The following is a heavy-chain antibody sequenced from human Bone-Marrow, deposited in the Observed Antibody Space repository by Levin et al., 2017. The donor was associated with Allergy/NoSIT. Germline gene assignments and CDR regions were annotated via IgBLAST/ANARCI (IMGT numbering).Heavy chain of an antibody. CDR1: GFSFRSYD. CDR2: ILAAGDT. V-gene: IGHV3-13*04. J-gene: IGHJ6*02. CDR3: ARDRLGYDLSTGYYYYALDV. Sequence: GGSLRLSCAASGFSFRSYDIHWVRQAPGGRLEWVSTILAAGDTFYSDSVRGRFTISREDTKTSVYLQMNTLRVGDSAVYYCARDRLGYDLSTGYYYYALDVWGQGTTVTVSS. D-gene: IGHD3/OR15-3a*01.